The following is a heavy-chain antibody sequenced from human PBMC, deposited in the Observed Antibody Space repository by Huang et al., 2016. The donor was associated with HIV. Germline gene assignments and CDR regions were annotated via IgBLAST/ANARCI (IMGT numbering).Heavy chain of an antibody. Sequence: NYNPSLKSRVTISVDTSRNQFSLTLTSVTAADTAVYYCARGQGGYYYYMDVWGKGTTVTVSS. J-gene: IGHJ6*03. V-gene: IGHV4-34*01. CDR3: ARGQGGYYYYMDV.